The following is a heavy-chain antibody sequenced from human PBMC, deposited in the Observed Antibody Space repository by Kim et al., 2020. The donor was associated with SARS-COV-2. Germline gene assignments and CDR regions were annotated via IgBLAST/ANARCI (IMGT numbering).Heavy chain of an antibody. V-gene: IGHV3-15*01. CDR2: IKSKTDGGTT. CDR3: TTVQKAAGGIYATFDY. CDR1: GFIFSDAW. Sequence: GGSLRLSCAASGFIFSDAWMTWVRQVPGKGLEWVGRIKSKTDGGTTDYAAPVKGRFTISRDDSKTTLYLQMNSVKTEDTAVYYCTTVQKAAGGIYATFDYWGQGTQVTVSS. J-gene: IGHJ4*02. D-gene: IGHD6-13*01.